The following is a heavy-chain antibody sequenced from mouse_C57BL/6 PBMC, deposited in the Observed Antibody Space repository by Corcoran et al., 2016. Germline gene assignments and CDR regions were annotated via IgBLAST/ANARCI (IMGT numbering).Heavy chain of an antibody. Sequence: EVQLQQSGPELVKPGASVKISCKASGYTFTDYYMNWVKQSHGKSLEWIGDINPNNGGTSYNQKFKGKATLTVDKSSSTAYMELRSLTSEDSAVYYCARGLYGYYGYFDVWGTGTTVTVSS. CDR3: ARGLYGYYGYFDV. J-gene: IGHJ1*03. CDR2: INPNNGGT. D-gene: IGHD2-2*01. CDR1: GYTFTDYY. V-gene: IGHV1-26*01.